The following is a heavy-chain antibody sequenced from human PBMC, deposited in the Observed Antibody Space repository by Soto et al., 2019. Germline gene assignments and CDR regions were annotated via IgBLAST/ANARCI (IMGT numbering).Heavy chain of an antibody. Sequence: SEILSLTCTVSGASVSGSSYHWIWIRQPPGKGLEWIGYIYYSGSTNYNPSLKSRVTISVDTSKNQFSVKLSSVTAADTAVYYCAGDARSGATAKGYGMDGWGQGTTVTVT. CDR3: AGDARSGATAKGYGMDG. J-gene: IGHJ6*02. CDR1: GASVSGSSYH. CDR2: IYYSGST. D-gene: IGHD5-18*01. V-gene: IGHV4-61*01.